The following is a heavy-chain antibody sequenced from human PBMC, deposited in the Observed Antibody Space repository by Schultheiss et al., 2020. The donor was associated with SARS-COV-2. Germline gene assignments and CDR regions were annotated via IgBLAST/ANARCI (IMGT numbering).Heavy chain of an antibody. CDR1: GGSISSGGYY. D-gene: IGHD2-2*01. V-gene: IGHV4-39*07. CDR3: ARGWVYCSSTSCNYWFDP. Sequence: SETLSLTCTVSGGSISSGGYYWSWIRQHPGKGLEWIGSIYYSGSTYYNPSLKSRVTISVDTSKNQFSLKLSSVTAADTAVYYCARGWVYCSSTSCNYWFDPWGQGTLVTVSS. J-gene: IGHJ5*02. CDR2: IYYSGST.